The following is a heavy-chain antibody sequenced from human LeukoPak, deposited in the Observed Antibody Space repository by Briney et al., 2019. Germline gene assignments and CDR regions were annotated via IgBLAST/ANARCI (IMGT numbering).Heavy chain of an antibody. D-gene: IGHD3-10*01. CDR3: ARDDFGELFSQH. J-gene: IGHJ1*01. CDR1: GFTFSIYW. Sequence: PGGSLRLSCAASGFTFSIYWMHWVRQAPGKGLEWVANIKQDGSEKYYVDSAKGRFTISRDNAKNSLYLQMNSLRAEDTAVYYCARDDFGELFSQHWGQGTLVTVSS. CDR2: IKQDGSEK. V-gene: IGHV3-7*01.